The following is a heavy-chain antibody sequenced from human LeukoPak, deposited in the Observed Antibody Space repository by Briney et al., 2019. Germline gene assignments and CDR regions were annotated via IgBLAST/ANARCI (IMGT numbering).Heavy chain of an antibody. V-gene: IGHV1-58*01. CDR3: VGATQWKNNFDY. J-gene: IGHJ4*02. CDR2: IVVGSGNT. Sequence: SVKVSCKASGFTFTSSAVQWVRQARGQRLEWIGWIVVGSGNTNYAQKFQERVTITRDMSTSTAYMELSSLRSEDTAVYYCVGATQWKNNFDYWGQGTLVTVSS. CDR1: GFTFTSSA. D-gene: IGHD2-15*01.